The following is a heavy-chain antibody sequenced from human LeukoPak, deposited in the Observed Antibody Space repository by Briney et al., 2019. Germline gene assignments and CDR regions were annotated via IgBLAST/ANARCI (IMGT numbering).Heavy chain of an antibody. CDR2: ISWYSGNI. CDR3: XXXXWRXXXXXXXDV. V-gene: IGHV3-9*01. CDR1: GFTFDDYA. Sequence: GGSLRLSCAASGFTFDDYAMHWVRQAPGKGLEWVSSISWYSGNIGYADSVKGRFSISRDNAKNTLYLQMNSLRTDDTSLYFXXXXXWRXXXXXXXDVWGQGTTVAVSS. J-gene: IGHJ6*02.